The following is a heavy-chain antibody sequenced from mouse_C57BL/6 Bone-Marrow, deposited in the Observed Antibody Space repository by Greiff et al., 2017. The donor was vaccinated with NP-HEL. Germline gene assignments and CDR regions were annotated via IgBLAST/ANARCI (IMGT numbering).Heavy chain of an antibody. CDR3: AREGDGRAY. V-gene: IGHV5-4*01. CDR1: GFTFSSYA. Sequence: EVQVVESGGGLVKPGGSLKLSCAASGFTFSSYAMSWVRQTPEKRLEWVATISDGGSYTYYPDNVKGRFTISRDNAKNNLYLQMSHLKSEDTAMYYCAREGDGRAYWGQGTLVTVSA. D-gene: IGHD2-3*01. CDR2: ISDGGSYT. J-gene: IGHJ3*01.